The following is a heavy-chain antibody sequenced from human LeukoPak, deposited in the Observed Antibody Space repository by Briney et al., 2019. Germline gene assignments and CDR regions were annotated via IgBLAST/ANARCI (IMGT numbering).Heavy chain of an antibody. CDR2: IYPGDSDT. CDR1: GYSFTSYW. Sequence: GESLKISCKGSGYSFTSYWIGWVRQMPGKGLEWMGIIYPGDSDTRYSPSFQGQVTISADKSISTAYPQWSSLKASDTAMYYCASGATHYYYYMDVWGKGTTVTVSS. V-gene: IGHV5-51*01. J-gene: IGHJ6*03. CDR3: ASGATHYYYYMDV. D-gene: IGHD1-26*01.